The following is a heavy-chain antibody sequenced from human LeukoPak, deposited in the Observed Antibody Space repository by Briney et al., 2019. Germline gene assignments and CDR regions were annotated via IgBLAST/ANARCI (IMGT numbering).Heavy chain of an antibody. D-gene: IGHD2-2*01. CDR3: ARLYCSSTSCYGDWSDP. CDR2: IYYSGST. J-gene: IGHJ5*02. CDR1: GGSISSYY. V-gene: IGHV4-59*01. Sequence: SETLSLTCTVSGGSISSYYWSWIRQPPGKGLEWIGYIYYSGSTNYNPSLKSRVTISVDTSKNQFSLKLSSVTAADTAVYYCARLYCSSTSCYGDWSDPWGQGTLVTVSS.